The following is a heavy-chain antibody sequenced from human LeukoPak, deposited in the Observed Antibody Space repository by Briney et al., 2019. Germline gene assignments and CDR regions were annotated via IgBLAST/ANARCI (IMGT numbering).Heavy chain of an antibody. CDR1: GGSISSYY. D-gene: IGHD6-13*01. CDR2: MSTSGST. Sequence: SETLSLICNVSGGSISSYYWSWIRQPAGKGLEWIGRMSTSGSTNYSPSPSLKSRVNMSVDTSKNQFSLNLTSVTAADTAVYYCARETSSSWSRSFDSWGQGTPVTVSS. V-gene: IGHV4-4*07. J-gene: IGHJ5*01. CDR3: ARETSSSWSRSFDS.